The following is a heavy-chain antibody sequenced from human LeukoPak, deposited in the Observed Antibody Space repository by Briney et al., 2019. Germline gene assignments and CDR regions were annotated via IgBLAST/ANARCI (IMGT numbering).Heavy chain of an antibody. CDR1: GFTFSSYW. D-gene: IGHD3-22*01. CDR3: ARDLPYYDSSGTAFDI. J-gene: IGHJ3*02. CDR2: IKQDGSEK. Sequence: GGSLRLSCAASGFTFSSYWMSWVRQAPGKGLEWVANIKQDGSEKYYVDSVKGRFTISRDNAKNSLYLQMNSLRAEDTAVYYCARDLPYYDSSGTAFDIWGQGTMATVSS. V-gene: IGHV3-7*01.